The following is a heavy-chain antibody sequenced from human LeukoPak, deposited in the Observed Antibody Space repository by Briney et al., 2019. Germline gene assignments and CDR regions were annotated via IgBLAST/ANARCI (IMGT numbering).Heavy chain of an antibody. CDR1: GGSISVSSYY. D-gene: IGHD6-25*01. Sequence: SETLSLTCTVSGGSISVSSYYWGWIRQPPGKGLEWIGSIYHSGSTYYSPSLKSRVTISVDTSQNQFSLKLSSVTAADTAVYYCARSGGYGLFDYWGQGILVTVSS. CDR2: IYHSGST. CDR3: ARSGGYGLFDY. J-gene: IGHJ4*02. V-gene: IGHV4-39*01.